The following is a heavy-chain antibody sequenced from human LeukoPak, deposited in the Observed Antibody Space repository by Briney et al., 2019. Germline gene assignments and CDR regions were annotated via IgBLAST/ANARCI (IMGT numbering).Heavy chain of an antibody. J-gene: IGHJ4*02. Sequence: GGSLRLSCAASGFTFSTYAMHWVRQAPGKGLEWVAVISYDGSNKYYADSVKGRFTISRDKSKNTLYLQMNNLRVEDTAVYFCARDPDQWLQEIDYWGQGTLVTVSS. D-gene: IGHD5-24*01. CDR1: GFTFSTYA. CDR3: ARDPDQWLQEIDY. V-gene: IGHV3-30-3*01. CDR2: ISYDGSNK.